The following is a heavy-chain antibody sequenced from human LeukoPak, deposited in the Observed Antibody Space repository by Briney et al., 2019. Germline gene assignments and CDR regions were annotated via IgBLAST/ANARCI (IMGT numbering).Heavy chain of an antibody. CDR3: ATYSSGWYLVY. CDR2: ISSSSSAI. D-gene: IGHD6-19*01. V-gene: IGHV3-48*02. CDR1: GFTFSTYS. J-gene: IGHJ4*02. Sequence: GGSLRLSCAASGFTFSTYSMNWVRQAPGKGLEWVSFISSSSSAIYYVDSVKGRFTISRDDAKNSLYLQMNSLRDGDTAVYYCATYSSGWYLVYWGQGTLVTVSS.